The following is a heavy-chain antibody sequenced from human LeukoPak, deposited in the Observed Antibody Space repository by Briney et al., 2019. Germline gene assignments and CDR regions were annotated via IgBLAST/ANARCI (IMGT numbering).Heavy chain of an antibody. CDR3: AKGPMGRGFDY. D-gene: IGHD3-10*01. J-gene: IGHJ4*02. CDR2: ISGSGGRT. Sequence: GGSLRLSCAASGFTFSSYAMSWVRQAPGKGLEWVSVISGSGGRTYYADSVKGRFTISRDNSKNTLYLQMNSLRAEDTAIYYCAKGPMGRGFDYWGQGTLVTVSS. V-gene: IGHV3-23*01. CDR1: GFTFSSYA.